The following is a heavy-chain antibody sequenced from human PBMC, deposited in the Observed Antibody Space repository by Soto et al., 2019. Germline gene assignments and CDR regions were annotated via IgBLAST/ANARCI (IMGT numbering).Heavy chain of an antibody. J-gene: IGHJ6*02. CDR1: GFTFGDYA. CDR3: TRRDDSSGYYSFFYHYYGMDV. CDR2: IRSKAYGGTT. Sequence: PGGSLRLSCTASGFTFGDYAMSWVRQAPGKGLEWVGFIRSKAYGGTTEYAASVKGRFTISRDDSKSIAYLQMNSLKTEDTAVYYCTRRDDSSGYYSFFYHYYGMDVWGQGTTVTVSS. D-gene: IGHD3-22*01. V-gene: IGHV3-49*04.